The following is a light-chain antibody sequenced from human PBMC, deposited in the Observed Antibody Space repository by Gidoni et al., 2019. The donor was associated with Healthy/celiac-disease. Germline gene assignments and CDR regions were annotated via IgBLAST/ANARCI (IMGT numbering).Light chain of an antibody. CDR3: AAWDDTLNAVF. Sequence: QSLLTQPPSASGTPGPRVTISCSGSSSNIEGKSVNWYQHLPGAAPKLLIYRDSQRPSGVPDRFSGSKSGSSASLSISGLQSEDDGDYYCAAWDDTLNAVFFGGGTKLTVL. J-gene: IGLJ2*01. CDR1: SSNIEGKS. V-gene: IGLV1-44*01. CDR2: RDS.